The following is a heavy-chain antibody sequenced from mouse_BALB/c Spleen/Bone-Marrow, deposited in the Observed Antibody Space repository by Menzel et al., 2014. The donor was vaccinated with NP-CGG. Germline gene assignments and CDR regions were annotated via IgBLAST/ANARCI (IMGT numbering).Heavy chain of an antibody. J-gene: IGHJ2*01. CDR1: GYSITSDYA. CDR3: ARYDYDVGYFDY. CDR2: ISYSGST. D-gene: IGHD2-4*01. V-gene: IGHV3-2*02. Sequence: EVQRVESGPGLVKPSQSLSLTCTVTGYSITSDYAWNWIQQFPGNKLEWMGYISYSGSTSYNPSLKSRISITRDTSKNQFFLQLNSVTTEDTATYYCARYDYDVGYFDYWGQGTPFTVSS.